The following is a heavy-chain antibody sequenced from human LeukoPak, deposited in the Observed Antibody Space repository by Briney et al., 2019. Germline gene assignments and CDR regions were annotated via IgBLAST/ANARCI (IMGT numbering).Heavy chain of an antibody. J-gene: IGHJ6*02. CDR1: GFTFSSYW. Sequence: PGGSLRLTCAASGFTFSSYWMSWVRQSPGKGLVWIGNIHYSGTTYYHPSLKSRVKISVDTSKNQFSLNLSSVTAADTAVYYCARHSWTGYDLKNYYGMDVWGQGTTVTASS. D-gene: IGHD5-12*01. CDR2: IHYSGTT. V-gene: IGHV4-39*01. CDR3: ARHSWTGYDLKNYYGMDV.